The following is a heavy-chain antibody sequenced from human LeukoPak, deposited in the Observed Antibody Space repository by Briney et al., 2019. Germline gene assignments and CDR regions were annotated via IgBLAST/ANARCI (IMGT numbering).Heavy chain of an antibody. V-gene: IGHV1-2*02. Sequence: ASVNVSCKASGYTFTGYYMHLVRQAPGQGLEWMGWINPNSGGTNYAQKFQGRVTMTRDTSISTAYMELSRLRSDDTAVYYCARVKVGATIYYFDYWGQGTLVTVSS. D-gene: IGHD1-26*01. CDR1: GYTFTGYY. J-gene: IGHJ4*02. CDR3: ARVKVGATIYYFDY. CDR2: INPNSGGT.